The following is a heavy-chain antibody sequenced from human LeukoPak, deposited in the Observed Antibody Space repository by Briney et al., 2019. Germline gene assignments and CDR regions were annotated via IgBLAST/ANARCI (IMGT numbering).Heavy chain of an antibody. V-gene: IGHV1-18*01. CDR1: GYTFTSYG. CDR2: IGAYNGNT. J-gene: IGHJ4*02. Sequence: ASVKVSCKASGYTFTSYGISWVRQAPGQGLEWMGWIGAYNGNTNYAQKLQGRVTMTIDTSTSTAYMELRSLRSDDTAVYYCARDMNPYYYDSSGYSDYWGQGTLVTVSS. CDR3: ARDMNPYYYDSSGYSDY. D-gene: IGHD3-22*01.